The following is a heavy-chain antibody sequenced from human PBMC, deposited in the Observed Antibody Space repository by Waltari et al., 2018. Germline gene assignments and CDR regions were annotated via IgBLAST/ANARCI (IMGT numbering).Heavy chain of an antibody. CDR2: VNPKNGDS. CDR3: AGDPGPIVGAPDL. V-gene: IGHV1-2*02. CDR1: GYTFTAYH. Sequence: VQPRSEVKKPGASGRVLCQASGYTFTAYHLHGFLQTPGQGFEGKGCVNPKNGDSNSAEKFLGRVTMTSDTSIKTVDVDLSGLRSDETAVFFCAGDPGPIVGAPDLWGQGTLVTVSS. J-gene: IGHJ5*02. D-gene: IGHD1-26*01.